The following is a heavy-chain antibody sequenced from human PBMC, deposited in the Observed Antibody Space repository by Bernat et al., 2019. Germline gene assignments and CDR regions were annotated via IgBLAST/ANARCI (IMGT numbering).Heavy chain of an antibody. D-gene: IGHD6-19*01. CDR1: GDTFSSYV. Sequence: QVQLVQSGAEVKKPGSPVKVSCKASGDTFSSYVISWVRQAPGQGLEWMGGIIPIFGTANYAQKFQDRVTITADESTSTAYMELSSLRSEDTAVYYCARGRAVAAPWDAFDMWGQGTMVTVSS. J-gene: IGHJ3*02. CDR2: IIPIFGTA. V-gene: IGHV1-69*01. CDR3: ARGRAVAAPWDAFDM.